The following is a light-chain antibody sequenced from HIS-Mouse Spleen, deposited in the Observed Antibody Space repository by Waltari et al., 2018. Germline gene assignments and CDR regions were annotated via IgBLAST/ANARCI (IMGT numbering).Light chain of an antibody. CDR3: SLYTSSSTLV. Sequence: QSALTQPPSVSGSPGQSGTISWTGTSSDVGSYNRLYWYQQPPGTAPKRRSYEVSHRPSGVPDRFSGSKSGNTASLTISGLQAEDEADYYCSLYTSSSTLVFGGGTKLTVL. CDR2: EVS. J-gene: IGLJ2*01. V-gene: IGLV2-18*01. CDR1: SSDVGSYNR.